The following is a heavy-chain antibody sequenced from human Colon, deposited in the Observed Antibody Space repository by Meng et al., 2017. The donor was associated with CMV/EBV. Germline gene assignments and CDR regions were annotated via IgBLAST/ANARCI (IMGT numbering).Heavy chain of an antibody. D-gene: IGHD2-2*01. Sequence: GESLKISCAASGFTFSSYSMNWVRQAPGKGLEWVSSISSSSSYIYYADSVKGRFIISRDNSKNTLYLQMNSLRAEDTAVYYCAKARSTSWYDAFDIWGQGTMVTVSS. V-gene: IGHV3-21*04. CDR3: AKARSTSWYDAFDI. CDR2: ISSSSSYI. CDR1: GFTFSSYS. J-gene: IGHJ3*02.